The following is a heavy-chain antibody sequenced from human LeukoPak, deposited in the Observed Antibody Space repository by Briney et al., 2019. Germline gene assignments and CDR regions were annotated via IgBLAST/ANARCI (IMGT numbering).Heavy chain of an antibody. V-gene: IGHV3-20*04. J-gene: IGHJ4*02. Sequence: GGSLRLSCAASGFTFDDYGMSWVRQTPGKGLEWVSGIDWNGGTTAYADSVKGRFTISRDNAKNSLYLQMNSLRAEDTAVYFCASYRYSSSCYIYWGQGTLVTVSS. CDR3: ASYRYSSSCYIY. D-gene: IGHD6-13*01. CDR1: GFTFDDYG. CDR2: IDWNGGTT.